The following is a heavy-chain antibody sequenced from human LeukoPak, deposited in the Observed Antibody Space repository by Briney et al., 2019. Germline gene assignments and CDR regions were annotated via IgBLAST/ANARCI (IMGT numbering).Heavy chain of an antibody. J-gene: IGHJ4*02. CDR2: IDKSGNSK. CDR3: ARVRGSYSADY. CDR1: GFSYSDYY. V-gene: IGHV3-11*01. Sequence: GESLRLSCAASGFSYSDYYMTWVRRAPGRGLEWVSYIDKSGNSKYYADSVKGRFTISRDNAKNSLYLQMNSLRAEDTALYYCARVRGSYSADYWGQGTLVTVSS. D-gene: IGHD5-12*01.